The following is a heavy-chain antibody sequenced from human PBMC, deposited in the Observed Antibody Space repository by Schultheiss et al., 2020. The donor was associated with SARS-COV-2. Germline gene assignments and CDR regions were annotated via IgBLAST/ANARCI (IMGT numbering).Heavy chain of an antibody. Sequence: GESVKISCAASGFTFSSYGMHWVRQAPGKGLEWVAVIWYDGSNKYYADSVKGRFTISRDNSKNTLYLQMNSLRAEDTAVYYCAREGASGVTTGFDYWGQGTLVTVSS. CDR2: IWYDGSNK. V-gene: IGHV3-33*01. J-gene: IGHJ4*02. CDR1: GFTFSSYG. D-gene: IGHD4-17*01. CDR3: AREGASGVTTGFDY.